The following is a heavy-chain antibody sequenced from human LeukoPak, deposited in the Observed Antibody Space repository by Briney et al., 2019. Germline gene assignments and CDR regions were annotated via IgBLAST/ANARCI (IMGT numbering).Heavy chain of an antibody. J-gene: IGHJ6*04. D-gene: IGHD3-10*01. CDR2: IIPIFGTA. V-gene: IGHV1-69*13. Sequence: GASVEVSCKASGGTFSSYAISWVRQAPGQGLEWMGGIIPIFGTANYAQKFQGRVTITADESTSTAYMGLSSLRSEDTAVYYCARLLLLWFGERSYYYGMDVWGKGTTVTVSS. CDR1: GGTFSSYA. CDR3: ARLLLLWFGERSYYYGMDV.